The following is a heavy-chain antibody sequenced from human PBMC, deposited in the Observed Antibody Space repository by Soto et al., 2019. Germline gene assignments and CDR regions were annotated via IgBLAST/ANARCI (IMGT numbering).Heavy chain of an antibody. CDR2: ISSSSSVI. D-gene: IGHD6-19*01. V-gene: IGHV3-48*01. CDR1: GFTFSNSG. CDR3: ASGRGWLGSAEYFQH. J-gene: IGHJ1*01. Sequence: GGSLRLSCAASGFTFSNSGMHWVRQAPGKGLEWVSYISSSSSVIYYAESVKGRFTMSRDNARNTLYLQMNSLRGEDRAVFHCASGRGWLGSAEYFQHWGQGTLVTVSS.